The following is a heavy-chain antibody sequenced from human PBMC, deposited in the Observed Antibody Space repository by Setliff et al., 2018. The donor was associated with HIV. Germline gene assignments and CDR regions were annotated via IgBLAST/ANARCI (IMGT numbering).Heavy chain of an antibody. CDR3: ARGPPAEDYYYYMDV. CDR1: GGSFSGYS. V-gene: IGHV4-34*01. Sequence: SETLSLTSAAYGGSFSGYSWGWIRQPPGKGLEWIGEINHSGSTNYNPSLKSRVTISVDTSKRQFSLNLTSVTAADTAVYYCARGPPAEDYYYYMDVWDKGTTVTVSS. J-gene: IGHJ6*03. CDR2: INHSGST.